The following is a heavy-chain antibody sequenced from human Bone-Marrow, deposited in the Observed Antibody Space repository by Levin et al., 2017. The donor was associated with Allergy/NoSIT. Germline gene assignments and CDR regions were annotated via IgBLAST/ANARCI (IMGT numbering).Heavy chain of an antibody. Sequence: GESLKISCAASGFTFSSYAMSWVRQAPGKGLEWVSAISGSGGSTYYADSVKGRFTISRDNSKNTLYLQMNSLRAEDTAVYYCAKDWAVAVFWGQGTMVTVSS. J-gene: IGHJ3*01. V-gene: IGHV3-23*01. CDR1: GFTFSSYA. D-gene: IGHD6-19*01. CDR3: AKDWAVAVF. CDR2: ISGSGGST.